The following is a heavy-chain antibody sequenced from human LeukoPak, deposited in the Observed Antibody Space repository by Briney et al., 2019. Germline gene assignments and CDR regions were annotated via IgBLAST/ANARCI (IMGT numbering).Heavy chain of an antibody. CDR2: ISSRGSAV. V-gene: IGHV3-48*02. CDR3: ARVVLAYCSGGSCPGGYYYYMDV. J-gene: IGHJ6*03. Sequence: GGSLRLSCTVAGSTFNSHSMNWVRQAPGKGLEWISYISSRGSAVYSAVSVKGRFTISRDDANNSLFLQMNSLRDEDTAVYYCARVVLAYCSGGSCPGGYYYYMDVWGKGTSVTVS. CDR1: GSTFNSHS. D-gene: IGHD2-15*01.